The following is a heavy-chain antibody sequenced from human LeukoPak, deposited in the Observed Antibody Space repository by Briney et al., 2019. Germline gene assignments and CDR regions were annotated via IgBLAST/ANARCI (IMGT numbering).Heavy chain of an antibody. Sequence: GGSLRLSCAASGFTFSSYWMHWVRQAPGKGLVWVSRIKSDGSDTTYADSVKGRFTISRDNARNMLYLQMNSLRAEDTAVYYCVNYGWGRPAWGQGTLVTVSS. CDR3: VNYGWGRPA. CDR2: IKSDGSDT. CDR1: GFTFSSYW. V-gene: IGHV3-74*03. D-gene: IGHD3-10*01. J-gene: IGHJ4*02.